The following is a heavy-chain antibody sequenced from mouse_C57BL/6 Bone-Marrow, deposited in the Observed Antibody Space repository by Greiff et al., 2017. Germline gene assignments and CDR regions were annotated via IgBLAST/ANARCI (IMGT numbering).Heavy chain of an antibody. D-gene: IGHD2-2*01. CDR1: GYTFTDYN. J-gene: IGHJ4*01. Sequence: VQLKESGPELVKPGASVKIPCKASGYTFTDYNMDWVKQSHGKSLEWIGDINPNNGGTSYNQKFKGKATLTVNKSSSTAYMELRSLTSEDSAVYYCANDLLWLRRYYYAMDYWGQGTSVTVSS. V-gene: IGHV1-22*01. CDR3: ANDLLWLRRYYYAMDY. CDR2: INPNNGGT.